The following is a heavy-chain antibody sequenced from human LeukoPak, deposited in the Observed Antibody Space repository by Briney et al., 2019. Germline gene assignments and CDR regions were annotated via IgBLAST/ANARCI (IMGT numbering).Heavy chain of an antibody. CDR2: IHPSGML. J-gene: IGHJ4*02. Sequence: PSETLSLTCTVSGASFNTDDQYWNWIRQRPGKGLEWIGSIHPSGMLYNNPSLESRVTMSRDTSKNQFSLNLNSVTAADTAVYFCSRGPDSRKLGYWGPGILVTVSS. CDR1: GASFNTDDQY. V-gene: IGHV4-31*03. CDR3: SRGPDSRKLGY. D-gene: IGHD3-22*01.